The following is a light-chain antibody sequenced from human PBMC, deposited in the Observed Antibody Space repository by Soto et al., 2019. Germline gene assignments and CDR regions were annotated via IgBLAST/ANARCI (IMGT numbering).Light chain of an antibody. CDR1: SSDVGGYNY. CDR3: SSYAGSNNLV. J-gene: IGLJ2*01. CDR2: EVS. Sequence: QSVLTQPHSASGSPGHSVTISFTGTSSDVGGYNYVSWYQHHPGKAPKVMIYEVSKLPSGVPDRFSGSKSGNTASLTVSGLQVEDEADYYCSSYAGSNNLVFGGGTKLTVL. V-gene: IGLV2-8*01.